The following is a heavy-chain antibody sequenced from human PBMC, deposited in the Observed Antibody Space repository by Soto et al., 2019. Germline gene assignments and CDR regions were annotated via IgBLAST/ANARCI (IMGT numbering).Heavy chain of an antibody. CDR2: IYHRGTT. J-gene: IGHJ5*02. CDR1: GYSIGSAYH. V-gene: IGHV4-38-2*01. Sequence: KPSETLSLTCAVSGYSIGSAYHWGWIRQPPGKGLEWIGNIYHRGTTYYKPSLESRVTISVDTSKNQFSLKLSSFTSADTPVYYCARHLYDSITIFGVVPRRLDPWGQGTLVTVSS. D-gene: IGHD3-3*01. CDR3: ARHLYDSITIFGVVPRRLDP.